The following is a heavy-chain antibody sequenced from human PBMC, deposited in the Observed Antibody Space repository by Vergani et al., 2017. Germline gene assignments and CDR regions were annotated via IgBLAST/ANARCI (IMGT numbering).Heavy chain of an antibody. Sequence: VQLLESGGNLVQPGGSLRLSCAASGFTFSDYYMSWIRQAPGKGLEWVSYISSGGDNIYYIDSVKGRFTISRDNSKNTLYLQMYSLRPDDTATYYCARDTVTGSRYFDYWGQGTLVTVSS. CDR2: ISSGGDNI. CDR3: ARDTVTGSRYFDY. D-gene: IGHD6-19*01. CDR1: GFTFSDYY. V-gene: IGHV3-11*01. J-gene: IGHJ4*02.